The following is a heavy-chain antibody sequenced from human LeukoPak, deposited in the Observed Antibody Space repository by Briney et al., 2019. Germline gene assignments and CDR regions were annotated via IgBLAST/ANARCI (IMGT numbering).Heavy chain of an antibody. D-gene: IGHD3-10*01. J-gene: IGHJ5*02. CDR3: ARVGGSFLSWCDP. CDR1: GGSISSYY. V-gene: IGHV4-59*01. Sequence: SETLSLTCTVSGGSISSYYWSWIRQPPGKGLEWIGYVYYSGSTNYNPSLKSRVTISVDTSKNQFSLKLSSVTAADTAVYFCARVGGSFLSWCDPWGQGTLVTVSS. CDR2: VYYSGST.